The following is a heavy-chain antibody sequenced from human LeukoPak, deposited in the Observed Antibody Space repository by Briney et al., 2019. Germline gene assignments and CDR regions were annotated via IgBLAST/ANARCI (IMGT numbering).Heavy chain of an antibody. CDR3: ARERLGRWLQLHAFDI. Sequence: PSETLSLTCAVYGGSFSGYYWSWIRQPPGKGLEWIGEINHSGSTNYNPSLKSRVTISVDTSKNQFSLKLSSVTAADTAVYYCARERLGRWLQLHAFDIWGQGTMVTVSS. CDR2: INHSGST. V-gene: IGHV4-34*01. CDR1: GGSFSGYY. J-gene: IGHJ3*02. D-gene: IGHD5-24*01.